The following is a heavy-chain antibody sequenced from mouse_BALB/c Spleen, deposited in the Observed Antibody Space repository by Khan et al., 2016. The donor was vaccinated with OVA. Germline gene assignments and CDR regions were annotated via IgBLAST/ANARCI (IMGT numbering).Heavy chain of an antibody. V-gene: IGHV3-2*02. D-gene: IGHD1-1*01. J-gene: IGHJ2*01. CDR1: GYSITSDYA. CDR3: ARNNDYGYYFDY. Sequence: VQLKESGPGLVKPSQSLSLTCTVTGYSITSDYAWNWIRQFPGNKLEWMGYISYSGSTSYNPSLKSRISITRDTSKNQFFLQLNSVTTEDTATYYCARNNDYGYYFDYWGQGTTLTVSS. CDR2: ISYSGST.